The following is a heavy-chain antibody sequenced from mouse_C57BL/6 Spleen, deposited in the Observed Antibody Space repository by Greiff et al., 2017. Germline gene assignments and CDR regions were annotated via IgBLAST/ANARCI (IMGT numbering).Heavy chain of an antibody. D-gene: IGHD2-1*01. CDR1: GYTFTSYW. CDR3: ARGNYGNYVNYYAMDY. V-gene: IGHV1-55*01. J-gene: IGHJ4*01. Sequence: QVQLQQPGAELVKPGASVKMSCKASGYTFTSYWITWVKQRPGQGLEWIGDIYPGSGSTNYNEKCKSKATLTVDTSSSTAYMQLSSLTSEDSAVYYCARGNYGNYVNYYAMDYWGQGTSVTVSS. CDR2: IYPGSGST.